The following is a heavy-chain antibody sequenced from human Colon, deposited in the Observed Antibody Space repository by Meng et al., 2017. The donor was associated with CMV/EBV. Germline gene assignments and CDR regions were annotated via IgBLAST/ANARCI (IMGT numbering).Heavy chain of an antibody. CDR2: IDINGDEI. V-gene: IGHV3-30*02. CDR1: EIIFNNYG. J-gene: IGHJ4*02. Sequence: ASEIIFNNYGIHWLRQAPGKGPEWLAFIDINGDEIYNVDIVKGRFFVSKDKSKNTVFLQMNSLRVEDTAVYYCVGHQGRRREGVCMEWGQGTLVTVSS. CDR3: VGHQGRRREGVCME. D-gene: IGHD2-8*01.